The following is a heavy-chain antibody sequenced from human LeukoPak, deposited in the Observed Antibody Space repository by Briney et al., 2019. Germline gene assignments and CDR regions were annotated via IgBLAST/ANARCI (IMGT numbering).Heavy chain of an antibody. Sequence: WETLCLTRAVYGGSFSGYYWSWIRQPPGKGLEWIGEINHSGSTNYNPSLRSRVTVSVHTSKNQLSLKLSSVTAADTAVYYCARQWLVSPLFDYWGQGTLVTVSS. V-gene: IGHV4-34*01. D-gene: IGHD6-19*01. CDR1: GGSFSGYY. J-gene: IGHJ4*02. CDR2: INHSGST. CDR3: ARQWLVSPLFDY.